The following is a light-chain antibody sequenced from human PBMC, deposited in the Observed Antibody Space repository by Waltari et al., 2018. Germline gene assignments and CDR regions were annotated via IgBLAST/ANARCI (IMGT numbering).Light chain of an antibody. CDR1: QSVGRS. Sequence: EIVLTQSPGTLSLSPGDRATLSCRASQSVGRSLAWYQQKPGQAPRLLIYDASSRATGIPDRFSGSGSGTDFSLTISRLEPEDFAVYYCQMYVSLPATFGQGTKVEIK. V-gene: IGKV3-20*01. CDR3: QMYVSLPAT. J-gene: IGKJ1*01. CDR2: DAS.